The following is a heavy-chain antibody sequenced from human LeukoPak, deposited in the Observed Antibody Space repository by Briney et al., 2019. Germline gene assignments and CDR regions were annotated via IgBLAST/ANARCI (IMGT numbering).Heavy chain of an antibody. CDR1: GGSISSGDKY. CDR2: IYYSGST. Sequence: SETLSLACNVSGGSISSGDKYWSWIRQPPGKGLEWIGYIYYSGSTYYNPSLKSRLTISVDTSENQFSLHLTSVTAADTAVYFCARVTRWAGLDFWGQGTLVTVSS. V-gene: IGHV4-30-4*01. CDR3: ARVTRWAGLDF. D-gene: IGHD2-21*02. J-gene: IGHJ4*02.